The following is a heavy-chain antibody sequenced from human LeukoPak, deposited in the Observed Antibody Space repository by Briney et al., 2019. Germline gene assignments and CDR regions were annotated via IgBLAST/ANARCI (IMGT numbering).Heavy chain of an antibody. V-gene: IGHV4-34*01. J-gene: IGHJ4*02. CDR2: INHSGST. CDR1: GGSFSGYY. D-gene: IGHD6-13*01. CDR3: ASLQNIAAAGHFDY. Sequence: SETLSLTCAVYGGSFSGYYWSWIRQPPGKGLEWIGEINHSGSTNYNPSLKSRITISVDTSKNQFSLKLSSVTAADTAVYYCASLQNIAAAGHFDYWGQGTLVTVSS.